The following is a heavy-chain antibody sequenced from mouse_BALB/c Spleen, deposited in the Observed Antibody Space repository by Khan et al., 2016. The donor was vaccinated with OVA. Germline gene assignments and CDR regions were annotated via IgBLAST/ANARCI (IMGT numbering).Heavy chain of an antibody. Sequence: QVQLQQSGAELAKPGASVKMSCKASGYTFTNYWMHWVKQRPGQGLEWIGYINPSTDYAEYNQKFKDKATLTVDKSSSTAYMQLTSLTSEASAILDGVSHGSRAAGCTYWGQGTRGTVSA. D-gene: IGHD1-1*01. V-gene: IGHV1-7*01. CDR2: INPSTDYA. CDR1: GYTFTNYW. J-gene: IGHJ3*01. CDR3: VSHGSRAAGCTY.